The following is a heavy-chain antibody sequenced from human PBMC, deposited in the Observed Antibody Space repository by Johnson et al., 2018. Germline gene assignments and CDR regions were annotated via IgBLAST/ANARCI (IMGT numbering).Heavy chain of an antibody. CDR2: ISWNSGTI. CDR1: GFTFDDYA. D-gene: IGHD2-21*01. J-gene: IGHJ6*03. V-gene: IGHV3-9*01. CDR3: AKDRGGGAYYYHYMDV. Sequence: EVQLVESGGGLVQPGRSLRLSCAASGFTFDDYALHWVRQAPGKGLEWVSGISWNSGTIDYADSVKGRFTISRDNAKNSLYLQMNSLRAEDTAFYYWAKDRGGGAYYYHYMDVWGKGTTVTVSS.